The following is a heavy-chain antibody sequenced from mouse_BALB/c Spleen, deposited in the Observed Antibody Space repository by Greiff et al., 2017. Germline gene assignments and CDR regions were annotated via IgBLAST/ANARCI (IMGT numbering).Heavy chain of an antibody. V-gene: IGHV1-54*03. D-gene: IGHD4-1*01. Sequence: QVQLQQSGAELVRPGTSVKVSCKASGYAFTNYLIEWVKQRPGQGLEWIGVINPGSGGTNYNEKFKGKATLTADKSSSTAYMQLSSLTSDDSAVYFCARYWDGGDYWGQGTTLTVSS. CDR1: GYAFTNYL. CDR2: INPGSGGT. J-gene: IGHJ2*01. CDR3: ARYWDGGDY.